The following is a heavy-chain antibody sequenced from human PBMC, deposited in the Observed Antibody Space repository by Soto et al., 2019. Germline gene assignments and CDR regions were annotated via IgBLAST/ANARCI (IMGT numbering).Heavy chain of an antibody. V-gene: IGHV3-15*01. J-gene: IGHJ4*02. CDR3: TPDLPTTGTKY. D-gene: IGHD1-7*01. CDR1: GFTFSDSL. CDR2: IKGKTEGGTI. Sequence: GCSLRLSCAASGFTFSDSLMSWVRQAPGAGLEWVGLIKGKTEGGTIDYAAPVKARFTISRDASKNTLYLQMNSLKTEDTAVYYCTPDLPTTGTKYWGQG.